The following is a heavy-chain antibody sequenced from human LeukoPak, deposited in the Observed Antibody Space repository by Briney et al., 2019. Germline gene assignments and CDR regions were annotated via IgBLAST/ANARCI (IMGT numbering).Heavy chain of an antibody. CDR3: ARKGSGTYAFDY. D-gene: IGHD1-26*01. CDR1: GYSISSSHW. CDR2: IYNSGST. J-gene: IGHJ4*02. V-gene: IGHV4-28*01. Sequence: SETLSLTCAVSGYSISSSHWWGWIRQPPGKGLEWIGYIYNSGSTYYNPSLKSRVIMSVDTSKNQFALKLSSVTAVDTAGYYCARKGSGTYAFDYWGQGTLVTVSS.